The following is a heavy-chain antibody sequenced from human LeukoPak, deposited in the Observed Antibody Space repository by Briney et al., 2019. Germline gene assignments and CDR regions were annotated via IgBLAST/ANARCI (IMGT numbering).Heavy chain of an antibody. CDR1: GFTFSSYA. Sequence: PGGSLRLSCAASGFTFSSYAMSWVRQAPGKGLELVSAISGSGGSTYYADSVKGRFTISRDNSKNTLYLQMNSLRAEDTAVYYCAKRYSSSWYRDDAFDIWGQGTMVTVSS. J-gene: IGHJ3*02. D-gene: IGHD6-13*01. CDR2: ISGSGGST. V-gene: IGHV3-23*01. CDR3: AKRYSSSWYRDDAFDI.